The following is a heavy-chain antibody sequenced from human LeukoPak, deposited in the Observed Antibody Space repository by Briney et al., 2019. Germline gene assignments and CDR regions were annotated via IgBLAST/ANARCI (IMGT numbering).Heavy chain of an antibody. V-gene: IGHV3-66*01. CDR3: ARVEGSCSSTSCYALP. D-gene: IGHD2-2*01. CDR2: IYSGGST. J-gene: IGHJ5*02. Sequence: GGSLRLSCAASGFTVSDNYMSWVRQAPGKGLEWVSVIYSGGSTYYADSVKGRFTISRDNSKNTLYLQMNSLRAEDTAVYYCARVEGSCSSTSCYALPWGQGTLVTVSS. CDR1: GFTVSDNY.